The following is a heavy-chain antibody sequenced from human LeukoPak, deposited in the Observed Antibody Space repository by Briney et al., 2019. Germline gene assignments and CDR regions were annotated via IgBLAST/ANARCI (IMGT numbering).Heavy chain of an antibody. J-gene: IGHJ3*02. V-gene: IGHV3-53*01. CDR1: GFTVSDNY. CDR2: IYSGGGT. Sequence: GGSLRLSCAASGFTVSDNYMTWARQAPGKGLEWGSVIYSGGGTYYADSVKGRFTISRDNSKNTLYLQMNSLRAEDTAVYYCARAGYYGLNAFDIWGQGTRVTVSS. CDR3: ARAGYYGLNAFDI. D-gene: IGHD1-26*01.